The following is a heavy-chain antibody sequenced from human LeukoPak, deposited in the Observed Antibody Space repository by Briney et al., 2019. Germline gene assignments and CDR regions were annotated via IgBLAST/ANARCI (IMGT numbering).Heavy chain of an antibody. V-gene: IGHV3-33*01. CDR1: GFTFSKYD. CDR2: MWSDGSNR. CDR3: ARDRAVRYFDY. J-gene: IGHJ4*02. D-gene: IGHD3-16*02. Sequence: GGSLRLSCVASGFTFSKYDMHWVRQAPGRGLEWVAAMWSDGSNRYHADSVKGRFTIARDNPKNTLYLQMNSLRAEDTAVYYCARDRAVRYFDYWGQGTLVTVSS.